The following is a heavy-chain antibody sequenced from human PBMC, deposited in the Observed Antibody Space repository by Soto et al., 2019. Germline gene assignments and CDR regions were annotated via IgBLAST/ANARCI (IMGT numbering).Heavy chain of an antibody. D-gene: IGHD6-19*01. Sequence: PSETLSLTCTVSGGSISSGDYYWSWIRQPPGKGLEWIGYIYYSGSTYYNPSLKSRVTISVDTSKNQFSLKLSSVTAADTAVYYCARPAAVAVPDAFDIWGQGTMVTVSS. CDR3: ARPAAVAVPDAFDI. CDR1: GGSISSGDYY. J-gene: IGHJ3*02. V-gene: IGHV4-30-4*01. CDR2: IYYSGST.